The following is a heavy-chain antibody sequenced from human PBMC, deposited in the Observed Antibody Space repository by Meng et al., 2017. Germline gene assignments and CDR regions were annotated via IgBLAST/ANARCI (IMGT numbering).Heavy chain of an antibody. J-gene: IGHJ5*02. CDR1: GFNFDNFA. Sequence: SLKISCAGSGFNFDNFAMDWVRQVPGKGLEWVSGIGWNSDSIGYADSVKGRFTISRDNAKNSLYLQLNSLTPEDTAIYFCAKDMSAVQLPPVLDTWGQGTLVTVSS. V-gene: IGHV3-9*01. CDR3: AKDMSAVQLPPVLDT. D-gene: IGHD1-1*01. CDR2: IGWNSDSI.